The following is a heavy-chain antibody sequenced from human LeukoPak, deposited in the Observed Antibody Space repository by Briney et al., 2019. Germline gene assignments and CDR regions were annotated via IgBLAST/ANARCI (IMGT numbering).Heavy chain of an antibody. CDR3: ARDLADIVVVVAATGHAFDI. Sequence: PGGSLRLSCAASGFTVDDYGMSWVRQAPGKGLERVSGINWNGGSTGYADSVKGRFTISRDNAKNSLYLQMNSLRAEDTALYYCARDLADIVVVVAATGHAFDIWGQGTMVTVSS. V-gene: IGHV3-20*04. D-gene: IGHD2-15*01. CDR2: INWNGGST. J-gene: IGHJ3*02. CDR1: GFTVDDYG.